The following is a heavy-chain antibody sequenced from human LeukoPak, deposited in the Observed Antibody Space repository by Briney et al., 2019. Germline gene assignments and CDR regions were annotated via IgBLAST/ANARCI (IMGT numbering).Heavy chain of an antibody. Sequence: SGPTLVNPTQTLTLTCTFSGFSLSTRGMCVSWIRQPPGKALEWLARIDWDDDKYYSTSLKTRLTISKDTSKNQVVLTMTNMDPVDTATYYCARTDCSSTSCPFDYWGQGTLVTVSS. J-gene: IGHJ4*02. V-gene: IGHV2-70*11. CDR2: IDWDDDK. D-gene: IGHD2-2*01. CDR3: ARTDCSSTSCPFDY. CDR1: GFSLSTRGMC.